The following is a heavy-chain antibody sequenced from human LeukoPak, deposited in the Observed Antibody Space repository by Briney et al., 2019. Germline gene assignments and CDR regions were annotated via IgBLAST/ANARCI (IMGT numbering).Heavy chain of an antibody. CDR3: ARGLPIAAAGTPTRFDP. Sequence: ASVKVSCKASGYTFTGYYMHWVRQATGQGLEWMGWMNPNSGNTGYAQKFQGRVTMTRNTSISTAYMELSSLRSEDTAVYYCARGLPIAAAGTPTRFDPWGQGTLVTVSS. V-gene: IGHV1-8*02. J-gene: IGHJ5*02. CDR2: MNPNSGNT. CDR1: GYTFTGYY. D-gene: IGHD6-13*01.